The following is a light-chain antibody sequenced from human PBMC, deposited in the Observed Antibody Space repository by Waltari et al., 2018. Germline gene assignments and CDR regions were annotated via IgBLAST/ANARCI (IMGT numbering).Light chain of an antibody. CDR1: SSDIGTYNY. V-gene: IGLV2-8*01. J-gene: IGLJ1*01. CDR2: DVS. CDR3: SSYAGSNNFLYV. Sequence: QSALTQPPSASGSPGQSVTISCTGTSSDIGTYNYVSWYQQQPGKAPNLMLYDVSQRPSGVPDRFSGSKSGNTASLTVSGLQAEDEGDYYCSSYAGSNNFLYVFGTGTKVSVL.